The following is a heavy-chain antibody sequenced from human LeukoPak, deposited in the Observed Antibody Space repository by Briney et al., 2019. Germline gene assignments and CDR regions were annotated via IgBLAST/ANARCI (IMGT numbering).Heavy chain of an antibody. J-gene: IGHJ3*02. D-gene: IGHD3-9*01. CDR2: IYYSGST. CDR1: GGSISSSSYY. V-gene: IGHV4-61*01. CDR3: ARDKDDILTGYYGAFDI. Sequence: KPSETLSLTCTVSGGSISSSSYYWSWIRQPPGKGLEWIGYIYYSGSTNYNPSLKSRVTISVDTSKNQFSLKLSSVTAADTAVYYCARDKDDILTGYYGAFDIWGQGTMVTVSS.